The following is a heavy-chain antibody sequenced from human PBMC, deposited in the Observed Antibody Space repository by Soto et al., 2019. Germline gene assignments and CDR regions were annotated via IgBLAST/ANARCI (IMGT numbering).Heavy chain of an antibody. CDR2: INVYNGNT. CDR3: ARGVGSGSYYNQYNWFDP. CDR1: GGTLSSYA. J-gene: IGHJ5*02. D-gene: IGHD3-10*01. V-gene: IGHV1-18*01. Sequence: GASVKVSCKASGGTLSSYAISWVRQAPGQGLEWMGWINVYNGNTKYAQKVQGRVTMTTDTSTSTAYMELRSLRSDDTAVHYCARGVGSGSYYNQYNWFDPWGQGTLVTVSS.